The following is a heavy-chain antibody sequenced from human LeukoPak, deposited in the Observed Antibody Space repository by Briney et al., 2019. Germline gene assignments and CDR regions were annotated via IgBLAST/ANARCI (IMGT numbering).Heavy chain of an antibody. J-gene: IGHJ4*02. V-gene: IGHV1-2*02. Sequence: GASVKVSCKASGYTFTGYYMHWVRQAPGQGLEWMGWINPNSGGTNYAQKFQGRVTMTRDTPISTAYMELSRLRSDDTAVYYCARVSVEYCSSTSCYARPFDYWGQGTLVTVSS. CDR1: GYTFTGYY. CDR3: ARVSVEYCSSTSCYARPFDY. D-gene: IGHD2-2*01. CDR2: INPNSGGT.